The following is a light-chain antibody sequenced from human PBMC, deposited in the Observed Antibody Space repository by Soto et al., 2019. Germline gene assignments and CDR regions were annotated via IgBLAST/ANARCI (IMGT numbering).Light chain of an antibody. V-gene: IGKV3-15*01. CDR3: QQYNNWPGRT. CDR2: GAS. J-gene: IGKJ1*01. CDR1: QSVSNN. Sequence: EIVMTQSPATLSVSLGERATLSCRASQSVSNNLAWYQQKPGQAPRLLIYGASTRATGIPARFSGSWSGTEFTLTISSLQSEDFAVYYCQQYNNWPGRTFGQGTKVDIK.